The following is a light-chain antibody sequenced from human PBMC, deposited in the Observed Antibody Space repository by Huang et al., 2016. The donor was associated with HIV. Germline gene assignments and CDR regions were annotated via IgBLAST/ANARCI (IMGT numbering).Light chain of an antibody. CDR1: KSFSSY. CDR3: QQSYSTPFT. V-gene: IGKV1-39*01. Sequence: IQLTQSPPSRSASVGDRVTLTCRVRKSFSSYLNWYQQKPGKAPKLLIYPASSLQSGVPSRFSGSGSGTDFTLTISSLQPEDFATYYCQQSYSTPFTFGAGTKVDIK. J-gene: IGKJ3*01. CDR2: PAS.